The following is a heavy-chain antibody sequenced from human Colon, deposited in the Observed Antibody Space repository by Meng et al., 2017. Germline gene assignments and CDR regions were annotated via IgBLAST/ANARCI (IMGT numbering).Heavy chain of an antibody. J-gene: IGHJ4*02. CDR2: IYYSGNT. CDR1: GSSITSSSFY. Sequence: VQLHESGPGLVKPSQTLSPTCTVSGSSITSSSFYWGWIRQPPGKGLEWIGNIYYSGNTYYNPSLKGRVTISLDTPKNQFSLRLSSVTAADTAVYYCARVDGYGSGNYYSRLAYWGQGTLVTVSS. V-gene: IGHV4-39*07. D-gene: IGHD3-10*01. CDR3: ARVDGYGSGNYYSRLAY.